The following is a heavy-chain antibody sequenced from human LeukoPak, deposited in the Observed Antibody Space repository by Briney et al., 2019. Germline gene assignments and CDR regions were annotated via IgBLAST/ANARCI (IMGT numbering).Heavy chain of an antibody. CDR3: ARDQLKTGSYFDY. D-gene: IGHD3-10*01. J-gene: IGHJ4*02. CDR1: GFTFSSYS. V-gene: IGHV3-21*01. Sequence: GGSLRLSCAASGFTFSSYSMNWVRQAPGKGLEWVSSISSSSSYMYYADSVKGRFTISRDNAKNSLYLQMSSLRAEDTAVYYCARDQLKTGSYFDYWGQGTLVTVSS. CDR2: ISSSSSYM.